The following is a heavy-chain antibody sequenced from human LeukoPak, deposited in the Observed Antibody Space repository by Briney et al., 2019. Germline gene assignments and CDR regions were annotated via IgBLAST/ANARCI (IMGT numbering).Heavy chain of an antibody. D-gene: IGHD4-17*01. CDR3: AKPLGDYQPEYFQH. CDR2: IRYDGNNK. J-gene: IGHJ1*01. CDR1: GFTFISYG. V-gene: IGHV3-30*02. Sequence: PGGSLRLSCAASGFTFISYGMHWVRQAPGKGLEWVALIRYDGNNKYYADSVEGRFTISRDNSKNTLYLQMNSLRAEDTAVYYCAKPLGDYQPEYFQHWGQGTLVTVSS.